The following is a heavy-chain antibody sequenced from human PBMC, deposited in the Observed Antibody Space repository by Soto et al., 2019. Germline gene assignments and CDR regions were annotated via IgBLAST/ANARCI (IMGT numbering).Heavy chain of an antibody. D-gene: IGHD1-26*01. Sequence: EVQLVESGGGLVQPGGSLRLSCAASGFTFSTYWIHWVRQAPGKGLVWVSRINSDGSGTNYADSVKGRFTISRDNAKNALYLQINILRAEDTAVYYWTIDHTTTTGYYYGMDVWGQGTTVTVSS. CDR2: INSDGSGT. J-gene: IGHJ6*02. V-gene: IGHV3-74*01. CDR3: TIDHTTTTGYYYGMDV. CDR1: GFTFSTYW.